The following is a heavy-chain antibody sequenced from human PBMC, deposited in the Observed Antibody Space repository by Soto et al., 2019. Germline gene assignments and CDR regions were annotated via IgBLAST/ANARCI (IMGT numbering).Heavy chain of an antibody. CDR3: ARDIASYAYGEGY. CDR2: IYYNGNT. Sequence: SETLSLTCTVSGGSISSSSYYWGWIRQPPGKGLEWIGNIYYNGNTYYNPSLKSRVTTSVDTSKNQFSLKLSSVTAADTAVYYCARDIASYAYGEGYWGQGIQVTVSS. CDR1: GGSISSSSYY. J-gene: IGHJ4*02. D-gene: IGHD2-21*01. V-gene: IGHV4-39*02.